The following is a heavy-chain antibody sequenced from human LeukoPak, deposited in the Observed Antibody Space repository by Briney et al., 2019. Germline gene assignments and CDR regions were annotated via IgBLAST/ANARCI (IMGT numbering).Heavy chain of an antibody. D-gene: IGHD6-13*01. CDR3: ARDMEQQLAPFDY. V-gene: IGHV1-46*01. CDR1: GYTFTTYY. Sequence: ASVKVSCKASGYTFTTYYMHWVRQAPGQGLEWMGLVKPSGGTTIYAQKFQDRVTMTRDTSTSTVYMELSSLKSEDTAVYYCARDMEQQLAPFDYWGQGTLVTVSS. CDR2: VKPSGGTT. J-gene: IGHJ4*02.